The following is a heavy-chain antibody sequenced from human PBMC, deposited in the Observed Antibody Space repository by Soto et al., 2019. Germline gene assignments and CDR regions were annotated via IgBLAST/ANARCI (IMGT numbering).Heavy chain of an antibody. Sequence: VASVKVSCKASGGTFSSYAISWVRQAPGQGLEWMGGIIPIFGTANYAQKFQGRVTITADESTSTAYMELSSLRSEDTAVYYCARGGMSIAARPRYYYGMDVWGQGTTVTVSS. D-gene: IGHD6-6*01. CDR2: IIPIFGTA. CDR1: GGTFSSYA. CDR3: ARGGMSIAARPRYYYGMDV. J-gene: IGHJ6*02. V-gene: IGHV1-69*13.